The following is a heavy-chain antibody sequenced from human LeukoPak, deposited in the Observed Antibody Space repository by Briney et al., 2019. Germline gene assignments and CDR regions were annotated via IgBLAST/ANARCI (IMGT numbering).Heavy chain of an antibody. D-gene: IGHD2-15*01. CDR3: AKDAPALDAFDI. V-gene: IGHV3-21*04. Sequence: GGSLRLSCAASGFTFSSYSMNWVRQAPGKGLEWVSSISSSSSYIYYADSVKGRFTISRDNAKNSLYLQMNSLRAEDTAVYYCAKDAPALDAFDIWGQGTMVTVSS. J-gene: IGHJ3*02. CDR1: GFTFSSYS. CDR2: ISSSSSYI.